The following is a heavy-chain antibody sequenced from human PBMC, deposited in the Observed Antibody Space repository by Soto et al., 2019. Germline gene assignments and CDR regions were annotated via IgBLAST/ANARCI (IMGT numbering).Heavy chain of an antibody. J-gene: IGHJ4*02. Sequence: EVQLLESGGRLIQPEGSLRLSCAASGFNFSSYAMSWIRQAPGKGPEWVAGITTSGDRSGYADSVKGRFTVSRDNSQNTMYLQLNSLRGDDTAIYYCARGLEAGYYFAYWGQGTLVTVSS. D-gene: IGHD3-22*01. CDR2: ITTSGDRS. V-gene: IGHV3-23*01. CDR1: GFNFSSYA. CDR3: ARGLEAGYYFAY.